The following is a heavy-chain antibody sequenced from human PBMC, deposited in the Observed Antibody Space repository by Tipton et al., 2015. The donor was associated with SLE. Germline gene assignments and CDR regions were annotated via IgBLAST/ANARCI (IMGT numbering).Heavy chain of an antibody. CDR1: GFTFSGYW. D-gene: IGHD5-12*01. J-gene: IGHJ4*02. CDR2: IKQDGSEK. V-gene: IGHV3-7*01. Sequence: GSLRLSCAASGFTFSGYWMTWVRQAPGKGLEWVANIKQDGSEKYYVESVKGRFTTSRDNAKTSLYLQMNSLRADDTGVYYCARLSGFDSLFDYWGQGTLVTVSS. CDR3: ARLSGFDSLFDY.